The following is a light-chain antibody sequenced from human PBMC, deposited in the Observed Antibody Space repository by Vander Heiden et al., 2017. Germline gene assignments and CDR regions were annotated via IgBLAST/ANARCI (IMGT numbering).Light chain of an antibody. Sequence: EIVMTQSPATLSVSPGASATLSCRASQTVSSNLAWYRQKPGQAPRLLIDGASTRATGIPARFSGSGSGTEFTLTISSLQPEDFAVYYCQQYNNWPPTTFGQGTKLEIK. J-gene: IGKJ2*01. CDR3: QQYNNWPPTT. CDR1: QTVSSN. CDR2: GAS. V-gene: IGKV3-15*01.